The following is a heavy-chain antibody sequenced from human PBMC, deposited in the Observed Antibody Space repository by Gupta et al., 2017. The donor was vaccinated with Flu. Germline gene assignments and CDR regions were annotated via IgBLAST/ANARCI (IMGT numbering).Heavy chain of an antibody. V-gene: IGHV3-23*01. CDR1: VFTFSSYA. Sequence: EVQLLESGGGLVQPGGSLKLSCAASVFTFSSYAMSWVRQAPGKGLEWVSVISSSDGRTDYADSVKGRLTISRDDSKNTLSRHMNSLRAEDTAIYYCVKDDGTTGDYFYGGDVWGKGATATVPS. CDR3: VKDDGTTGDYFYGGDV. CDR2: ISSSDGRT. J-gene: IGHJ6*04. D-gene: IGHD1-7*01.